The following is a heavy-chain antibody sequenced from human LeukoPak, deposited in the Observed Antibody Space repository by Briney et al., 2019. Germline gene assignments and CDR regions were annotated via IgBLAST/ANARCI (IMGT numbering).Heavy chain of an antibody. J-gene: IGHJ5*02. V-gene: IGHV1-2*02. CDR3: ARDSSVGDIAWWFDP. Sequence: ASVKVSCKASGYTFTAYYIHWVRQAPRHGLEWMGWINPNSGDTDYSQKFQGRVTMTRDMSTTTDYMELSSLRSEDTAVYYCARDSSVGDIAWWFDPWGQGTLVTVSS. CDR2: INPNSGDT. CDR1: GYTFTAYY. D-gene: IGHD3-16*02.